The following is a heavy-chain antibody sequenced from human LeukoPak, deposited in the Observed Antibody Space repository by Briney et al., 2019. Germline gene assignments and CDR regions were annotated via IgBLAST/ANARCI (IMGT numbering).Heavy chain of an antibody. Sequence: SETLSLTCAVYGGSFSGYYWSWIRQPPGKGLEWIGEINHSGSTSYNPSLKSRVTISVDTSKNQFSLKLSSVTAADTAVYYCASSTRITIFGEPRYHDYWGQGTLVTVSS. CDR3: ASSTRITIFGEPRYHDY. D-gene: IGHD3-3*01. V-gene: IGHV4-34*01. CDR1: GGSFSGYY. CDR2: INHSGST. J-gene: IGHJ4*02.